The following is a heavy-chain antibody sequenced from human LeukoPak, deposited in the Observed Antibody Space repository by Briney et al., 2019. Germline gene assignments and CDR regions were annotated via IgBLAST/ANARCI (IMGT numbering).Heavy chain of an antibody. CDR1: GGSINYYY. CDR2: ISYSGRT. D-gene: IGHD3-16*01. V-gene: IGHV4-59*01. J-gene: IGHJ5*02. Sequence: PSVPLSLTCTVSGGSINYYYWSWIRPPPGEGLEWIGYISYSGRTNYNPSLKSRVTISLDTSKIKFSLKLTSVTAADTAVYYCARDGGATGGFDPWGQGTLVTVSS. CDR3: ARDGGATGGFDP.